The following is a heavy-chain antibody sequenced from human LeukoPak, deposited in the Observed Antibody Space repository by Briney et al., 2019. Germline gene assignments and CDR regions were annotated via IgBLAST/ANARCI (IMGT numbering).Heavy chain of an antibody. CDR2: INHSGST. Sequence: SETLSLTCAVYGGFFSGYYWSWIRQPPGKGLEWIGEINHSGSTNYNPSLKSRVTISVDTSKNQFSLKLSSVTAADTAVYYCARDQRWLQLPFDYWGQGTLVTVSS. V-gene: IGHV4-34*01. CDR1: GGFFSGYY. CDR3: ARDQRWLQLPFDY. J-gene: IGHJ4*02. D-gene: IGHD5-24*01.